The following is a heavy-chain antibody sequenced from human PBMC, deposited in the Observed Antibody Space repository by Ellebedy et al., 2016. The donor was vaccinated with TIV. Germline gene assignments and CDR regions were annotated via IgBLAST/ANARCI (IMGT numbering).Heavy chain of an antibody. CDR3: VRSSDNRGYYHDY. Sequence: SETLSLXXSVSGYSSGYYWGWIRQPPGKGLAWIGSIYYTGSTYYNPSPNSRVTISGDTSKKQLSLRLSLVTAADTAVYYCVRSSDNRGYYHDYWGHGTLVTVSS. J-gene: IGHJ4*01. CDR1: GYSSGYY. V-gene: IGHV4-38-2*02. D-gene: IGHD3-22*01. CDR2: IYYTGST.